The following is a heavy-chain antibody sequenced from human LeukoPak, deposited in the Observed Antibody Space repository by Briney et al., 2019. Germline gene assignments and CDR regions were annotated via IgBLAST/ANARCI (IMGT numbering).Heavy chain of an antibody. Sequence: SQTLSLTCTVSGGSISSGGYYWSWIRQHPGKGLEWIGYIDDSGSTYYSPSLRSRVAILVDTSKNQFSLKLSSVTAADTAVYHCARGLVVVVAAPVYYGMDIWGQGTTVTVSS. V-gene: IGHV4-31*03. CDR3: ARGLVVVVAAPVYYGMDI. J-gene: IGHJ6*02. CDR1: GGSISSGGYY. D-gene: IGHD2-15*01. CDR2: IDDSGST.